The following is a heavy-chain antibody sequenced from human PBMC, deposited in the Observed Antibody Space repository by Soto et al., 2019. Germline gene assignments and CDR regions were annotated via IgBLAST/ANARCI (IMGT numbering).Heavy chain of an antibody. V-gene: IGHV2-5*02. CDR2: IYWDDNE. CDR1: GFSLYTSGVG. Sequence: QITLKESGLTLVKPTQTLTLTCTFSGFSLYTSGVGVGWIRQPPGKALEWLALIYWDDNERYNPSLQSWLTIPKDTSITRVVLTMTNMDAVSTATYYCARIIEALPVRGGFDFWGQGTLVTVSS. D-gene: IGHD6-6*01. CDR3: ARIIEALPVRGGFDF. J-gene: IGHJ4*01.